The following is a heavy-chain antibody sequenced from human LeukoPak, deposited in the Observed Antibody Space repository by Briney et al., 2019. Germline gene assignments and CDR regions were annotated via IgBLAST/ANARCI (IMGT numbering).Heavy chain of an antibody. CDR2: ISSSSSYI. CDR1: GFTFSSYS. V-gene: IGHV3-21*01. Sequence: GGSLRLSCAASGFTFSSYSMNWVRQAPGKGPEWVSSISSSSSYIYYADSVKGRFTISRDNAKNSLYLQMNSLRAEDTAVYYCARDAEITMVRGDPSLGYWGQGTLVTVSS. J-gene: IGHJ4*02. D-gene: IGHD3-10*01. CDR3: ARDAEITMVRGDPSLGY.